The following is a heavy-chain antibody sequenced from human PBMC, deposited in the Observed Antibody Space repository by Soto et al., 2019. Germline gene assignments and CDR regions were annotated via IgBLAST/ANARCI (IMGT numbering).Heavy chain of an antibody. CDR3: AKALRYSSSWYYFDY. D-gene: IGHD6-13*01. J-gene: IGHJ4*02. Sequence: GGSLRLSCAASGFTFDDYAMHWVRQAPGKGLEWVSGISWNSGSIGYADSVKGRFTISRDNAKNSLYLQMNSLRAEDTALYYCAKALRYSSSWYYFDYWGQGTLVTVSS. CDR2: ISWNSGSI. CDR1: GFTFDDYA. V-gene: IGHV3-9*01.